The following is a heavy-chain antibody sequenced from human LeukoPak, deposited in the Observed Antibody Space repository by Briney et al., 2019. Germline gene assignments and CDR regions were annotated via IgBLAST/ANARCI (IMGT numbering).Heavy chain of an antibody. CDR3: ARDQGFLVPRDYFDY. J-gene: IGHJ4*02. CDR2: ISYDGSNK. V-gene: IGHV3-30-3*01. CDR1: GFTFSSYA. Sequence: GGSLRLSCAASGFTFSSYAMHWVRQAPGKGLEWVAVISYDGSNKYYADSVKGRFTISRDNSENTLYLQMNSLRAEDTAVYYCARDQGFLVPRDYFDYWGQGTLVTVSS. D-gene: IGHD3-3*01.